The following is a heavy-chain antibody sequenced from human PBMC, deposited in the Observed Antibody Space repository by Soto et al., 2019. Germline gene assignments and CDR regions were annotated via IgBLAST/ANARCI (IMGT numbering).Heavy chain of an antibody. D-gene: IGHD3-22*01. J-gene: IGHJ6*02. CDR3: ARAHYYDSSGSAPPYYYYYGMDV. CDR2: IIPIFGTA. V-gene: IGHV1-69*13. CDR1: GGTFSSYA. Sequence: ASVKVSCKASGGTFSSYAISWVRQAPGQGLEWMGGIIPIFGTANYAQKFQGRVTITADESTSTAYMELSSLRSEDTAVYYCARAHYYDSSGSAPPYYYYYGMDVWGQGTTVTVS.